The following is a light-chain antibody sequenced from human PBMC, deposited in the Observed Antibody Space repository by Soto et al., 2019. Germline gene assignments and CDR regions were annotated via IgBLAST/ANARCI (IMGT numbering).Light chain of an antibody. CDR1: STDVGGYNF. V-gene: IGLV2-11*01. CDR2: DVS. CDR3: CSYAGSYTVL. J-gene: IGLJ2*01. Sequence: QSALTQPRSVSGSPGQSVTISCTGTSTDVGGYNFVSWYQQHPGKAPKFMIYDVSKRPSGVPDRFSGSKSGNPASLTISGLQAEDEADYYCCSYAGSYTVLFGGGTKVTVL.